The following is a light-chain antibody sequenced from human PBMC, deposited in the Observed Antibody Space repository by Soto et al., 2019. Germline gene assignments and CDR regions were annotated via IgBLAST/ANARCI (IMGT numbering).Light chain of an antibody. CDR3: QQHGSSVSGT. V-gene: IGKV3-20*01. CDR2: GAS. CDR1: QSVTSTY. J-gene: IGKJ2*01. Sequence: EIVLTQSPGTLSLSPGERATLSCRASQSVTSTYLAWYQQKPGQAPRLLIYGASSRATGIPDRFSGSGSGTDFTLTISRLEPEDCAVYYCQQHGSSVSGTFGQGTKLEIK.